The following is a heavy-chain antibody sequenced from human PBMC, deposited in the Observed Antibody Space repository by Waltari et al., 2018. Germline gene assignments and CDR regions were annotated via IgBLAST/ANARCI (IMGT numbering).Heavy chain of an antibody. CDR2: INTRNGDT. V-gene: IGHV1-2*06. D-gene: IGHD3-3*01. CDR3: ARDRNYDFWTGRYGMDV. Sequence: QVQLVQSGTEVKKVGASVKVSCKASGYIFTGHFINWVRPAPGQGLEWVGRINTRNGDTDYAQKFQGRVTMTSDTPITTVYMELSSLRSDDKAVYYCARDRNYDFWTGRYGMDVWGQGATVTVSS. J-gene: IGHJ6*02. CDR1: GYIFTGHF.